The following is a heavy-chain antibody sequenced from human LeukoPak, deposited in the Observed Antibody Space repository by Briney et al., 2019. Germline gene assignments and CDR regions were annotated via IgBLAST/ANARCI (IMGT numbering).Heavy chain of an antibody. J-gene: IGHJ5*02. CDR2: IKPDSGGT. V-gene: IGHV1-2*02. CDR1: GYTFTDNY. CDR3: VRSWSNSFDP. Sequence: ASVKVSCKASGYTFTDNYMHWVRQAPGQGLEWMAWIKPDSGGTNYAQKFLGRVTVTRDTSINTAYMELTRLRSDDTAVYYCVRSWSNSFDPWGQGTLVTVSS.